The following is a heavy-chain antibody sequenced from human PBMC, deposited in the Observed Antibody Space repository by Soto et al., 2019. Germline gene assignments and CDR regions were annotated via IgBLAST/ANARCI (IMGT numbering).Heavy chain of an antibody. Sequence: QVQLVQSGAEVKKPGASVKVSCKASGYTFTSYAMHWVRQAPGQRLEWMGWINAGNGNTKYSQKFQGRVTITRDTPASTSYMPVSSLRSEDTAVYYCARDCSSGISRYGMDVWGQGTTVTVSS. J-gene: IGHJ6*02. V-gene: IGHV1-3*01. CDR3: ARDCSSGISRYGMDV. CDR1: GYTFTSYA. CDR2: INAGNGNT. D-gene: IGHD6-19*01.